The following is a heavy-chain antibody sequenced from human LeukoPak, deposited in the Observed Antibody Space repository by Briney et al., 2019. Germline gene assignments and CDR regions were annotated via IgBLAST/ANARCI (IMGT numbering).Heavy chain of an antibody. D-gene: IGHD1-26*01. CDR1: GFTFSSYG. V-gene: IGHV3-30*18. Sequence: GGSLRLSCAASGFTFSSYGMHWVRQAPGKGLEWVAVISYDGSNKYYADSVTGRFTISRDNSKNTLYLQMNSLRAEDTAVYYCAKDRVGATSFTDYWGQGTLVTVSS. J-gene: IGHJ4*02. CDR3: AKDRVGATSFTDY. CDR2: ISYDGSNK.